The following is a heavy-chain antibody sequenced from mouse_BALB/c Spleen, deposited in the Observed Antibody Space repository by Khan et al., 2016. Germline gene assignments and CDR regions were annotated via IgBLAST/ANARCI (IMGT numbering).Heavy chain of an antibody. J-gene: IGHJ3*01. D-gene: IGHD3-2*01. Sequence: EVELVESGGGLVQPGGSLKLSCAASGFTFSSYTMSWVRQTPEKRLEWVAYISNGGGSTYYPDTVKGRFTISRDNAKNTLYLQMSSLKSEDTAMYYCARDSAGPWFPYWGQGTLVTVSA. CDR1: GFTFSSYT. CDR2: ISNGGGST. V-gene: IGHV5-12-2*01. CDR3: ARDSAGPWFPY.